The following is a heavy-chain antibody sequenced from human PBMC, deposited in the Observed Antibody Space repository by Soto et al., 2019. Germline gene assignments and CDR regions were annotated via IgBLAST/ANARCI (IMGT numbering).Heavy chain of an antibody. Sequence: GGSLRLSCAASGFTFSGSAMHWVRQASGKGLEWVGRIRSKANSYATAYAASVKGRFTISRDDSKNTAYLQMNSLKTEDTAVYYCTRHSSRDFWSLDYYYYGMDVWGQGTTVTVSS. CDR2: IRSKANSYAT. CDR3: TRHSSRDFWSLDYYYYGMDV. V-gene: IGHV3-73*01. J-gene: IGHJ6*02. D-gene: IGHD3-3*01. CDR1: GFTFSGSA.